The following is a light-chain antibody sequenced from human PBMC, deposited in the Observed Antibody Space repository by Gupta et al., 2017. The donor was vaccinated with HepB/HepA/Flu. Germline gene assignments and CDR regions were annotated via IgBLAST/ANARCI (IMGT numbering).Light chain of an antibody. V-gene: IGKV1-9*01. CDR1: QCISNY. Sequence: DIHLTQSSSFLSASVVDRVTISARARQCISNYLAWHQQKPGKVPKLLIYTVSTSERRVASTFTGTGSVREFTLTIISLQTEDFATYYCQQFNNYPRSFGQGTKLEI. J-gene: IGKJ2*03. CDR2: TVS. CDR3: QQFNNYPRS.